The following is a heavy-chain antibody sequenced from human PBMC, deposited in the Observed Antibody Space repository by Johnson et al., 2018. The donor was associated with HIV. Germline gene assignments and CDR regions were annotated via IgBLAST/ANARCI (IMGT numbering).Heavy chain of an antibody. CDR1: GFTVSSNY. CDR2: IYSGDST. Sequence: VQLVESGGGLVQPGGSMRLSCAASGFTVSSNYMSWVRQAPGKGLEWVSVIYSGDSTYYADSAKGRFTISRDNSKNTLYLQMNSRRAEDPAVYYCARGYTIGAFDIWGQGTMVTVSS. CDR3: ARGYTIGAFDI. V-gene: IGHV3-66*01. D-gene: IGHD5-12*01. J-gene: IGHJ3*02.